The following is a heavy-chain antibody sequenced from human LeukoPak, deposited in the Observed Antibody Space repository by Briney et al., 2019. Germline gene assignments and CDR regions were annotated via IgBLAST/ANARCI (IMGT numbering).Heavy chain of an antibody. CDR2: IYSGGST. J-gene: IGHJ6*03. D-gene: IGHD6-13*01. V-gene: IGHV3-66*02. Sequence: PGGSLRLSCAASGFTVSSNYMSWVRQAPGKGLEWVSAIYSGGSTYYADSVKGRFTISRDNSKNTLYLQMNSLRAEDTAVYYCARDGSSSIWYGGYYYYYMDVWGKGTTVTVSS. CDR1: GFTVSSNY. CDR3: ARDGSSSIWYGGYYYYYMDV.